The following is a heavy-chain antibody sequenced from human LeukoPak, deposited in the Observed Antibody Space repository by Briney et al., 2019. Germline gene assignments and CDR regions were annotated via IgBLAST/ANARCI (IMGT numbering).Heavy chain of an antibody. Sequence: GGSLRLSCAASGFTFSSYAMSWVRQAPGKGLEWVSAISGSGGSTYYADSVKGRFTISRDNSKNTLYLQMSSLRAEDTAVYYCAKVEDYYDSSGYYPQYFQHWGQGTLVTVSS. D-gene: IGHD3-22*01. V-gene: IGHV3-23*01. CDR3: AKVEDYYDSSGYYPQYFQH. J-gene: IGHJ1*01. CDR2: ISGSGGST. CDR1: GFTFSSYA.